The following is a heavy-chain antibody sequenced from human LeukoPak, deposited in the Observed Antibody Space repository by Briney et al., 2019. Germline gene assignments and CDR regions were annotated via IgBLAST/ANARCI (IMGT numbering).Heavy chain of an antibody. V-gene: IGHV3-23*01. CDR3: AREGLQRKFSGSYHFDY. Sequence: GGSLRLSCSASGFTFNNYAMTWVRQAPGKGLEWVSSISGSGGSTYYADSVKGRFTISRDNSKNTLYLQMSSLRAEDTAVYYCAREGLQRKFSGSYHFDYWGQGTLVTVSS. J-gene: IGHJ4*02. D-gene: IGHD1-26*01. CDR1: GFTFNNYA. CDR2: ISGSGGST.